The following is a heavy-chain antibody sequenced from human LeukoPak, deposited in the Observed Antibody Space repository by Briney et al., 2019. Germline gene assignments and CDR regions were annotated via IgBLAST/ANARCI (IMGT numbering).Heavy chain of an antibody. CDR2: IFYSGST. J-gene: IGHJ6*03. CDR3: ARDRDRTGMDV. D-gene: IGHD1-1*01. CDR1: GGSISNYY. Sequence: SETLSLTCTVSGGSISNYYWSWIRQPPGKGLEWIGYIFYSGSTNYNPSLKSRVTMSVDTSKNQFSLKLSSVTAADTAVYYCARDRDRTGMDVWGKGTTVTVSS. V-gene: IGHV4-59*12.